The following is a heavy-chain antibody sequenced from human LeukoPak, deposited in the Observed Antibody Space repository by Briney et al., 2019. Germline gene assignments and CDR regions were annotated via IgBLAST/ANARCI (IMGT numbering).Heavy chain of an antibody. D-gene: IGHD3-10*01. CDR3: ARIGTFTMVPPEDY. CDR2: INTNTGNP. J-gene: IGHJ4*02. V-gene: IGHV7-4-1*02. Sequence: EASVKVSCKASGYTFTSYAMNWVRQAPGQGLEWMGWINTNTGNPTYAQGFTGRFVFSLDTSVSTAYLQISSLKAEDTAVYYCARIGTFTMVPPEDYWGQGTLVTVSS. CDR1: GYTFTSYA.